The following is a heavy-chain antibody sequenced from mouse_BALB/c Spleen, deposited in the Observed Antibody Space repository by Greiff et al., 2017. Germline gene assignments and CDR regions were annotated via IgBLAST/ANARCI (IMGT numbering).Heavy chain of an antibody. CDR1: GFSLTSYG. Sequence: QVQLQQSGPGLVAPSQSLSITCTVSGFSLTSYGVHWVRQPPGKGLEWLGVIWAGGSTSYNSALMSRLSISKDNSKSQVFLKMNSLQTDDTAMYYCARDYYGYDGFAYWGQGTLVTVSA. D-gene: IGHD2-2*01. J-gene: IGHJ3*01. CDR3: ARDYYGYDGFAY. CDR2: IWAGGST. V-gene: IGHV2-9*02.